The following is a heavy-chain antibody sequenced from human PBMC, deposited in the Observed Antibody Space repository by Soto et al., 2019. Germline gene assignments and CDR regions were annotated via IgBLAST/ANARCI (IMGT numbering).Heavy chain of an antibody. Sequence: QVQLVQSGAEVKKPGASVKVSCKASGYTFTSYGISWVRQAPGLGLEWMGWISAYNGNTNYAQKFQGRVTMTTDTSTCTAYMELRSLRSADTAVYYCARLDYNWNYKVLDYWGQGTLVTVSS. D-gene: IGHD1-7*01. J-gene: IGHJ4*02. CDR1: GYTFTSYG. CDR3: ARLDYNWNYKVLDY. V-gene: IGHV1-18*04. CDR2: ISAYNGNT.